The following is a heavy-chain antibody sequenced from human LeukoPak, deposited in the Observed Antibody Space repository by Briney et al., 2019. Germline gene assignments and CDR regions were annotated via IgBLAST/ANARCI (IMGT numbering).Heavy chain of an antibody. CDR2: IYYSGST. CDR3: VRDFMVRGVKNYYYGMDV. CDR1: GGSISSSSYY. Sequence: PSETLSLTCTVSGGSISSSSYYWGWIRQPPGKGLEWIGSIYYSGSTYYNPSLKSRVTISVDTSKNQFSLKLSSVTAADTAVYYCVRDFMVRGVKNYYYGMDVWGQGTTVTVSS. J-gene: IGHJ6*02. D-gene: IGHD3-10*01. V-gene: IGHV4-39*07.